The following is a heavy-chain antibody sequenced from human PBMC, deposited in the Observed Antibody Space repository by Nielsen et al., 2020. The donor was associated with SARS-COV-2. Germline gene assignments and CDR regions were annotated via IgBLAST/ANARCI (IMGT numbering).Heavy chain of an antibody. Sequence: GGSLRLSCAASGFTFSSYAMSWVRQAPGKGLEWVSSISSSSSYIYYADSVKGRFTISRDNAKNSLYLQMNSLRAEDTAVYYCARVDGDGYNYLNIDYWGQGTLVTVSS. CDR3: ARVDGDGYNYLNIDY. CDR2: ISSSSSYI. D-gene: IGHD5-24*01. CDR1: GFTFSSYA. V-gene: IGHV3-21*01. J-gene: IGHJ4*02.